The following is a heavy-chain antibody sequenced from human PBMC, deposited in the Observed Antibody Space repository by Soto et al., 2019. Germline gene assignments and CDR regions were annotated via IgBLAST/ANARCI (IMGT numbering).Heavy chain of an antibody. D-gene: IGHD2-2*01. CDR3: RSSTSCYDESCVDV. CDR2: LYHIGST. V-gene: IGHV4-38-2*01. Sequence: ETLSLTCAVSGYSISSGNYWAWIRQPPGRGLEWIGSLYHIGSTHYNTSLKSRVTISVDTSKNHFSLELSSVTAADTAIYYCRSSTSCYDESCVDVWGQGTMVTVSS. CDR1: GYSISSGNY. J-gene: IGHJ6*02.